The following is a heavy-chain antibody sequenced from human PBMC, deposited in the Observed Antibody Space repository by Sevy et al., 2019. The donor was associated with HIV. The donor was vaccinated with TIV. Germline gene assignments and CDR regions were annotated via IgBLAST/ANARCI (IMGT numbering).Heavy chain of an antibody. Sequence: GGSLRLSCAASGFTFSSYAMHWVRQAPGKGLEWVAVISYDGSNKYYVDSVKGRFTISRDNSKNTLYLQMNSLRAEDTAVYYCARDISSYGYPWGYYYYYGMDVWGQGTTVTVSS. CDR1: GFTFSSYA. CDR2: ISYDGSNK. CDR3: ARDISSYGYPWGYYYYYGMDV. J-gene: IGHJ6*02. V-gene: IGHV3-30-3*01. D-gene: IGHD5-18*01.